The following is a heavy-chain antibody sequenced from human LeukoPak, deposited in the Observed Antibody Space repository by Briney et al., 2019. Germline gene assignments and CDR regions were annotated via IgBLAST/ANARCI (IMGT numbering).Heavy chain of an antibody. CDR3: ANGDYYGAGRAHY. V-gene: IGHV4-59*11. D-gene: IGHD3-10*01. CDR2: MFHSGSP. CDR1: GGSIRSHY. Sequence: SETLSLTCTASGGSIRSHYWTWIRQPPGKGLEWIGYMFHSGSPNYNPSLKSRLTISIDTSKNQFSLRLSSVTAADTAVYYCANGDYYGAGRAHYWGQGILVTVSS. J-gene: IGHJ4*02.